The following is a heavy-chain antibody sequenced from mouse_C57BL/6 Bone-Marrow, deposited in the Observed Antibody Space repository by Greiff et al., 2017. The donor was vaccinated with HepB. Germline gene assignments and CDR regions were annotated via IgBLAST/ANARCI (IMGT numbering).Heavy chain of an antibody. CDR3: ARRASLLSWFAY. CDR2: IDPSDSYI. Sequence: VQLQQPGAEFVKPGASVKLSCKASGYTFTSYWMQWVKQRPGQGLEWIGEIDPSDSYINYNQKFKGKATLTVDTSPSPAYMQLSSLTSEDSAVYYGARRASLLSWFAYWGQGTRVTVSA. D-gene: IGHD3-1*01. CDR1: GYTFTSYW. V-gene: IGHV1-50*01. J-gene: IGHJ3*01.